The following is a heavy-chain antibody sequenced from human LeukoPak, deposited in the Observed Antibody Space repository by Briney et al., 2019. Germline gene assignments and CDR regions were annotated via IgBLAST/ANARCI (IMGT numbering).Heavy chain of an antibody. CDR2: IYYSGST. CDR3: AREAAASSYNWFDP. Sequence: SETLSLTCTVSGGSTSSYYWSWIRQPPGKGLEWIGYIYYSGSTNYNPSLKSRVTISVDTSKNQFSLKLSSVTAADTAVYYCAREAAASSYNWFDPWGQGTLVTVSS. J-gene: IGHJ5*02. D-gene: IGHD6-13*01. CDR1: GGSTSSYY. V-gene: IGHV4-59*01.